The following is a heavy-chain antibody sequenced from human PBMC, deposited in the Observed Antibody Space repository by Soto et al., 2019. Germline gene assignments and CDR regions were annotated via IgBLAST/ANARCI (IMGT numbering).Heavy chain of an antibody. J-gene: IGHJ4*02. Sequence: SETLSLTCTVSGGSIISYYWSWIRQSPEKGLEYIGYIYYSGSINYNPSLKSRVTISVDTPKNQFSLKLSSVTAADTAVYYCARRIPAAGLFDYWGQGTLVTVSS. V-gene: IGHV4-59*12. CDR3: ARRIPAAGLFDY. D-gene: IGHD6-13*01. CDR1: GGSIISYY. CDR2: IYYSGSI.